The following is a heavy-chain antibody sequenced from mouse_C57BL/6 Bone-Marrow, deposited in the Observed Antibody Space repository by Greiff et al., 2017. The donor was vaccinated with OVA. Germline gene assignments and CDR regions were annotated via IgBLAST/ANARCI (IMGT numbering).Heavy chain of an antibody. J-gene: IGHJ4*01. V-gene: IGHV10-1*01. Sequence: GGGLVQPKGSLKLSCAASGFSFNTYAMNWVRQAPGKGLEWVARIRSKSNNYATYYADSVKDRFTISRDDSESMLYLQMNNLKTEDTAMYYCVSRDYYGNPYYAMDYWGQGTSVTVSS. CDR2: IRSKSNNYAT. CDR1: GFSFNTYA. CDR3: VSRDYYGNPYYAMDY. D-gene: IGHD2-1*01.